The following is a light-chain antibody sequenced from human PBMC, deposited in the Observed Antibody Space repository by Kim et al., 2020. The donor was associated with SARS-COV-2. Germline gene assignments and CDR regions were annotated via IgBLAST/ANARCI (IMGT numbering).Light chain of an antibody. CDR3: QSTDSSATWV. CDR2: KDN. V-gene: IGLV3-25*03. Sequence: SYELTQPPSVSVSPGQTARITCSGDELPKQYAYWYQQKPGQAPVMVIYKDNERPSGIPERFSGSSSGTTVTLTISGVQAEDEADHYCQSTDSSATWVFGGGTKLTVL. CDR1: ELPKQY. J-gene: IGLJ3*02.